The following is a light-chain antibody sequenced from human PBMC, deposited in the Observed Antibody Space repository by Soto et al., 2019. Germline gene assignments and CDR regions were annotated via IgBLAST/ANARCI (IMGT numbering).Light chain of an antibody. V-gene: IGLV2-14*03. CDR2: GVT. CDR1: HNDIGTYDY. Sequence: QSVLTQPTSVSGSPGQSMTISCTGNHNDIGTYDYVSWYQQHPGRAPRLLIHGVTTRPSGISGRFSASKSGLTASLTISGLQPEDEADYYCSSFTSNRMYVFGPGTKLTGL. CDR3: SSFTSNRMYV. J-gene: IGLJ1*01.